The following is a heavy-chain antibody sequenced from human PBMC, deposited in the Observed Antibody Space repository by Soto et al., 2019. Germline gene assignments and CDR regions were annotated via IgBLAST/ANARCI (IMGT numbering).Heavy chain of an antibody. CDR2: IRGAGGGT. J-gene: IGHJ4*02. V-gene: IGHV3-23*01. CDR3: KRGDFCSGPDY. CDR1: GFIFNNYA. Sequence: GGSLRLSCAASGFIFNNYAMSWVRQTPGQGLEWVSGIRGAGGGTNYTDSVKGRFIIPRDNSKRTLYLHMSSLRGEDTAVYYCKRGDFCSGPDYWGQGALVTVSS. D-gene: IGHD3-3*01.